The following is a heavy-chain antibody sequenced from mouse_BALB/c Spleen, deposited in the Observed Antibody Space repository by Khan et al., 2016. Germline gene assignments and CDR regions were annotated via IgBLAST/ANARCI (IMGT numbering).Heavy chain of an antibody. Sequence: ELEVSGGGLVKPGGSLKLSCAASGFNFSSYTMSWVRPTPEKRLEWVATISSGGSYTYYQDNMKGRFTIYRDNAKNTLYLEMSKLKSEDTAIYYGKIDSSGGFAYWGQETLVTVSA. V-gene: IGHV5-6-4*01. CDR3: KIDSSGGFAY. D-gene: IGHD3-1*01. CDR1: GFNFSSYT. J-gene: IGHJ3*01. CDR2: ISSGGSYT.